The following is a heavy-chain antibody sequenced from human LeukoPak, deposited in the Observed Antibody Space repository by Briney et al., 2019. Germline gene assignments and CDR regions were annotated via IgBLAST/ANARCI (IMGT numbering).Heavy chain of an antibody. CDR3: AKLWDSMSKA. V-gene: IGHV3-23*01. J-gene: IGHJ5*02. CDR1: GFTLSTYA. D-gene: IGHD1-26*01. Sequence: GGTLSPSCTPSGFTLSTYAMIGVGPAPPQGMQWVSAVSFIIPGTSNAASATSRYTLYRDNSTRTMYLQMYSLRAEDTALFYCAKLWDSMSKAWGQGTLVTVSS. CDR2: VSFIIPGT.